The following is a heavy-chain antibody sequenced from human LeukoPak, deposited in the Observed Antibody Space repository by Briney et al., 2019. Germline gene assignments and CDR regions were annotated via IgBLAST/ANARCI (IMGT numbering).Heavy chain of an antibody. CDR2: ISYSGYT. V-gene: IGHV4-59*01. CDR3: ARGRNDNGGMFFDS. D-gene: IGHD4-23*01. CDR1: GGSIRSYY. J-gene: IGHJ4*02. Sequence: SETLSLTCTVSGGSIRSYYWSWIRQAPGKGLEWIGFISYSGYTSYSPSPKSRVAISVDTSKSQFSLRLSSLTAADTAIYYCARGRNDNGGMFFDSWAQGTLVTVSS.